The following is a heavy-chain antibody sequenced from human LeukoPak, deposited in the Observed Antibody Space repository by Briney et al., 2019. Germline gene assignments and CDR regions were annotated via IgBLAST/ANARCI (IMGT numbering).Heavy chain of an antibody. Sequence: ASVKVSCKASGGTFSSYAISWVRQAPGQGLEWMGGIIPIFGTANYAQKFQGRVTMTRDTSISTAYMELSRLRSDDTAVYYCARTMTTVTTSDAFDIWGQGTMVTVSS. CDR1: GGTFSSYA. D-gene: IGHD4-17*01. CDR3: ARTMTTVTTSDAFDI. J-gene: IGHJ3*02. V-gene: IGHV1-69*05. CDR2: IIPIFGTA.